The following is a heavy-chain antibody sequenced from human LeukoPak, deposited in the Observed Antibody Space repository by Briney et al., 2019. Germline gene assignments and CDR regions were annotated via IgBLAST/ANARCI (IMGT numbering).Heavy chain of an antibody. V-gene: IGHV1-69*13. Sequence: SVKVSCKASGGTFSNYIFNWVRQAPGQGLEWLGGIVPVFDKANYAQRFQGRVTITADESSSTAYMELTSLRSEDTAVYYCARDRLYDHDAFDIWGQGTMVTVSS. J-gene: IGHJ3*02. CDR3: ARDRLYDHDAFDI. CDR2: IVPVFDKA. CDR1: GGTFSNYI. D-gene: IGHD2-15*01.